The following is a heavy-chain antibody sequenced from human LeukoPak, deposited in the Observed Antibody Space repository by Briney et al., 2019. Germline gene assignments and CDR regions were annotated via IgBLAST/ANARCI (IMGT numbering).Heavy chain of an antibody. V-gene: IGHV3-33*01. J-gene: IGHJ4*02. CDR3: ARDLGTTNYYFDY. Sequence: QPGRSLRLSCAAAGFTFSYYGFHWVRQAPDKGLEWVALIWYDGSNKYYADSVKGRFTISRDNSKNTLYLQMNSLRAEDTAVYYCARDLGTTNYYFDYWGQGTLVTVSS. CDR1: GFTFSYYG. D-gene: IGHD1-26*01. CDR2: IWYDGSNK.